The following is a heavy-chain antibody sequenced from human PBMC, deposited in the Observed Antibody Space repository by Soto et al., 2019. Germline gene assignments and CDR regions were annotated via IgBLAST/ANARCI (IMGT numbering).Heavy chain of an antibody. CDR3: AAGGGLPRYY. J-gene: IGHJ4*02. V-gene: IGHV4-30-2*01. CDR2: IYHSGST. CDR1: GGSISSGGYS. D-gene: IGHD5-12*01. Sequence: QLQLQESGSGLVKPSQTLSLTCAVSGGSISSGGYSWSWIRQPPGKGLEWIGYIYHSGSTYYNPSLKSRVTISVAMSKNQSSLKLSSVPAADTAVYYCAAGGGLPRYYWGQGTLVTVSS.